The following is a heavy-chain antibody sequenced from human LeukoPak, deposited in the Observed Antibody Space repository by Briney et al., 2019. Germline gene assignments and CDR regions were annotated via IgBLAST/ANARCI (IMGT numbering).Heavy chain of an antibody. CDR3: AGQVGARIRYYYTSGLDV. CDR1: GASVSSFY. J-gene: IGHJ6*02. Sequence: SETLPLTCTVSGASVSSFYWNWIRQPPGKGLEWIGSMYYSGTTNYDPSFKSRVTISLDTSKNEFSLRLKSLTAADTAVYYCAGQVGARIRYYYTSGLDVWGQGTTVAVSS. CDR2: MYYSGTT. V-gene: IGHV4-59*02. D-gene: IGHD1-26*01.